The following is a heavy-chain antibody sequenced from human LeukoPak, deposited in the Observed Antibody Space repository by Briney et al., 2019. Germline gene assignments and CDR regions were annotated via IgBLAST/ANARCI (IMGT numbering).Heavy chain of an antibody. CDR1: GFAVSSKY. J-gene: IGHJ3*02. V-gene: IGHV3-66*01. CDR2: IYTGGST. D-gene: IGHD1-14*01. Sequence: PGGSLRLSCVASGFAVSSKYMSWIRQAPGKGLEWVSVIYTGGSTHYPDSVMGRFTISRDDSKHTVSLQMNSLRAEDTAVYYCARNLGTLATGGVALDIWGQGTMVTVAS. CDR3: ARNLGTLATGGVALDI.